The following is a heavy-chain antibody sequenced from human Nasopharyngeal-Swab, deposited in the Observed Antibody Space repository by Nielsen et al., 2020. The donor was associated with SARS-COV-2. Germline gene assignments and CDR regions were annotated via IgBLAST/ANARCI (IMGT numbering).Heavy chain of an antibody. V-gene: IGHV3-7*01. J-gene: IGHJ4*02. D-gene: IGHD7-27*01. Sequence: VRQAPGKGLEWVANIKQDGSEKYYVDSVKGRFPISRDNARKSLYLRMNSLRAEDTAVYYCARDFLTGSTTSPLHYWGQGTLVTVSS. CDR3: ARDFLTGSTTSPLHY. CDR2: IKQDGSEK.